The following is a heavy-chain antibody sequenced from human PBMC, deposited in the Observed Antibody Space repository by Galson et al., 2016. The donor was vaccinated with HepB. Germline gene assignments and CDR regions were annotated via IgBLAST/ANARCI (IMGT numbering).Heavy chain of an antibody. Sequence: SLRLSCAASGFTFSAYGMHWVRQAPGKGLEWVAALSYDEKDTYYTARVKGRFTISRHNSKNTLYLQLDSLRAEDTALYYCAKGSIDARPYYFDLWGQGTLVTVSS. CDR3: AKGSIDARPYYFDL. J-gene: IGHJ4*02. D-gene: IGHD2-2*01. V-gene: IGHV3-30*18. CDR2: LSYDEKDT. CDR1: GFTFSAYG.